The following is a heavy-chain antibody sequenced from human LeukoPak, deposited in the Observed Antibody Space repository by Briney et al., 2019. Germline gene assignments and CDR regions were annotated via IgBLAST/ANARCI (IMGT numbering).Heavy chain of an antibody. CDR3: ARLLPNTLPGLPYNYHYLDV. Sequence: PSETLSLTCTVSSGSMTTYYWSWVRQPSGKGLEWIGYIHYTRMSNYNPSLRGRVVISLDTPRSQFSLRLNSVTAADTAVYYCARLLPNTLPGLPYNYHYLDVWGKGTTVTVSS. V-gene: IGHV4-59*01. D-gene: IGHD2/OR15-2a*01. CDR1: SGSMTTYY. CDR2: IHYTRMS. J-gene: IGHJ6*03.